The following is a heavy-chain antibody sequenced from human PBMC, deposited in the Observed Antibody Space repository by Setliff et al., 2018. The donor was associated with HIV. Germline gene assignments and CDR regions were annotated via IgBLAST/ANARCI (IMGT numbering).Heavy chain of an antibody. V-gene: IGHV3-48*01. CDR3: VRDASPDYDSGGYSAGGH. CDR2: IGGSGSAI. CDR1: GFTVDEYG. D-gene: IGHD3-22*01. J-gene: IGHJ4*02. Sequence: GGSLRLSCAASGFTVDEYGMNWVRQAPGKGLEWVSYIGGSGSAIYYADSVKGRFTISRDSAKNSLYLQLNSLRAEDTAVYYCVRDASPDYDSGGYSAGGHWGRGTLVTVSS.